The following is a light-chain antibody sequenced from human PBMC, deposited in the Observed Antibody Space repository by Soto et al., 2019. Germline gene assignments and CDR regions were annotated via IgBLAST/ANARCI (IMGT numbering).Light chain of an antibody. CDR3: QQYGSSPPFT. J-gene: IGKJ3*01. Sequence: EIVLTQSPGTLSLSPGERATLSCRASQSVSSSYLAWYQQKPGQAPRLLIYGASSRATGIPDRFSGSGSGTDFTLTISSLEPEDFAVYYCQQYGSSPPFTFDPGTKVDIK. CDR2: GAS. V-gene: IGKV3-20*01. CDR1: QSVSSSY.